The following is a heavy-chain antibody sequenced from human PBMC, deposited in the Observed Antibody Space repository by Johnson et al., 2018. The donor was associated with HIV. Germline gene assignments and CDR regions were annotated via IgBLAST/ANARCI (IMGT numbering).Heavy chain of an antibody. V-gene: IGHV3-15*01. D-gene: IGHD3-10*01. Sequence: VQLVESGGGLVKPGGSLRVSCAVSGITFSNAWMSWVRQAPGKGLEWVGRIKSKTDGETADYAAPVKGRFTISRDNPKNTLYLQMNSRRAEDRAVYYCARGGPYDSGIIDAFDIWGQGTMVTVSS. J-gene: IGHJ3*02. CDR2: IKSKTDGETA. CDR3: ARGGPYDSGIIDAFDI. CDR1: GITFSNAW.